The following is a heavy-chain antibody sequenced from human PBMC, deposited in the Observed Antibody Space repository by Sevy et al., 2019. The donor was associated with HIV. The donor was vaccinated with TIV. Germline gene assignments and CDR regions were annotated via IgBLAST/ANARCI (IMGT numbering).Heavy chain of an antibody. D-gene: IGHD2-2*01. CDR2: ISAYTGDT. Sequence: ASVKVSCKASGYTFRNYGISWVRQAPGQGLEWLGWISAYTGDTDCAQKVKARVTLTSDTSTNTAYLGLRSLRSDDTAVYYCARDKPQGVVVLPGSMWGGIDYWGQGTLVTVSS. CDR1: GYTFRNYG. CDR3: ARDKPQGVVVLPGSMWGGIDY. J-gene: IGHJ4*02. V-gene: IGHV1-18*01.